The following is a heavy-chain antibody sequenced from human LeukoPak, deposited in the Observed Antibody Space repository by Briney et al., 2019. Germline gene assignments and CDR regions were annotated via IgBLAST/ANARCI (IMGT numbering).Heavy chain of an antibody. CDR2: IHHMGTT. CDR1: GGSFRDSY. J-gene: IGHJ6*03. V-gene: IGHV4-34*01. Sequence: SETLSLTCAVYGGSFRDSYWPGIRHRPGKARDGFGEIHHMGTTNFNPSLKSRVSISVDTAKNQFFLRVASMTAADTALYYCARGRKVSGVRRINWARHENYFFYYIDVWGKGTTVSVSS. CDR3: ARGRKVSGVRRINWARHENYFFYYIDV. D-gene: IGHD1-14*01.